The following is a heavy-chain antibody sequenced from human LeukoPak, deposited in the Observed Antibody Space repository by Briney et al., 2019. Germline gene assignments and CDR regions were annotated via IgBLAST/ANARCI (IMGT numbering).Heavy chain of an antibody. CDR2: ISSSSSTI. J-gene: IGHJ5*02. CDR3: ANSYDFWSGPTVLNWFDP. CDR1: GFTFSSYS. D-gene: IGHD3-3*01. Sequence: PGGSLRLSCAASGFTFSSYSMNWVRQAPGKGLEWVSYISSSSSTIYYADSVKGRFTISRDNAKNSLYLQMNSLRAEDTAVYYCANSYDFWSGPTVLNWFDPWGQGTLVTVSS. V-gene: IGHV3-48*01.